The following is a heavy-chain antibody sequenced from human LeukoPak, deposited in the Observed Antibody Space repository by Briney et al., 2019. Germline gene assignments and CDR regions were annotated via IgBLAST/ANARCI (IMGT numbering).Heavy chain of an antibody. D-gene: IGHD4-17*01. J-gene: IGHJ3*02. CDR1: GVTFSSYT. Sequence: SVKVSCKASGVTFSSYTINWVRQAPGQGLEWIGRIITILGITNYAQNFQGRVTIRADKSISRAYMELSDLRSEDTAVYYCATGTTTITAGAFDIWGQGTMVTVSS. CDR3: ATGTTTITAGAFDI. V-gene: IGHV1-69*02. CDR2: IITILGIT.